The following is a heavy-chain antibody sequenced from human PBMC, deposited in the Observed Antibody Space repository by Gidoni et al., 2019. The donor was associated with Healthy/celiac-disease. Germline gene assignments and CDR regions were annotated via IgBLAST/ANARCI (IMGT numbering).Heavy chain of an antibody. Sequence: QVQLVESGGGVVQPGRSLRVSCAASGSTFSSYGMHWVRQAPGKGLEWVAVISYDGSNKYYADSVKGRFTISRDNSKNTLYLQMNSLRAEDTAVYYCAKVDTAMVSPIDYWGQGTLVTVSS. J-gene: IGHJ4*02. D-gene: IGHD5-18*01. CDR3: AKVDTAMVSPIDY. CDR1: GSTFSSYG. V-gene: IGHV3-30*18. CDR2: ISYDGSNK.